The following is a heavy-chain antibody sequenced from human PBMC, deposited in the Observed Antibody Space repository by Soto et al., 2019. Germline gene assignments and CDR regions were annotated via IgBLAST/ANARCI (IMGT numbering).Heavy chain of an antibody. CDR1: GGSISTDHW. V-gene: IGHV4-4*02. J-gene: IGHJ6*02. CDR3: ARRVFRVRSGAMDI. Sequence: QVQLQESGPGLVKPSGTLSLSCTVSGGSISTDHWWTWVRQSPGEGLEWIGEIFHSGSTAYTPSLKSRVTISVDRSNNLVSLNLNSVTAADTATYYCARRVFRVRSGAMDIWGRGTTVTVSS. CDR2: IFHSGST. D-gene: IGHD3-10*01.